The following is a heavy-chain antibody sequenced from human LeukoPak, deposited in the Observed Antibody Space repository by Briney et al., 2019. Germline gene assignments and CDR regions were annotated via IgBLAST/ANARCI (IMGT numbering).Heavy chain of an antibody. D-gene: IGHD6-6*01. Sequence: PGGSLRLSCAASGFTFSNAWMSWVRQAPGKGLEWVSYISSSGSAFYYADSVKGRFTISRDNAKNSLYLQMNSLRAEDTAVYYCARAIKYSGSPHFDYWGQGTLVTVSS. J-gene: IGHJ4*02. CDR1: GFTFSNAW. V-gene: IGHV3-11*04. CDR3: ARAIKYSGSPHFDY. CDR2: ISSSGSAF.